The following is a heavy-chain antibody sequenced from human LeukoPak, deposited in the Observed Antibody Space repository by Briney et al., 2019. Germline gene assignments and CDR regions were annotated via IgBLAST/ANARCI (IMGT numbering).Heavy chain of an antibody. CDR1: GFTFSSYA. V-gene: IGHV3-23*01. CDR3: AKDRYYDSSGPQGPFDY. CDR2: ISGSGGST. J-gene: IGHJ4*02. D-gene: IGHD3-22*01. Sequence: GGSLRLSCAASGFTFSSYAMSWVRQAPGKGLEWVSAISGSGGSTYYADSVKGRLTISRDNSKNTLYLQMNSLRAEDTAVYYCAKDRYYDSSGPQGPFDYWGQGTLVTVSS.